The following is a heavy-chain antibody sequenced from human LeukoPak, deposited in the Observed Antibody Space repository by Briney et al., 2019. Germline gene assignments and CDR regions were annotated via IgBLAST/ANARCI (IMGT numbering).Heavy chain of an antibody. D-gene: IGHD3-10*01. CDR1: GFSVSSNY. Sequence: PGGSLRLSCAASGFSVSSNYMTWVRQAPGKGLEWVSVIYTGGSTYYADSVKGRFTISRDKSKNTLYLQMNSLRAEDTAVYYCAKDMAGTDWGQGTLVTVSS. CDR2: IYTGGST. V-gene: IGHV3-53*01. J-gene: IGHJ4*02. CDR3: AKDMAGTD.